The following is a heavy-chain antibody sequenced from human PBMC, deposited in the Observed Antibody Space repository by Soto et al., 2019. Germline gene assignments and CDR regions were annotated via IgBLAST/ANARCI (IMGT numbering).Heavy chain of an antibody. CDR2: IRGYNGNT. D-gene: IGHD2-8*01. CDR1: GYTFTNYG. Sequence: QVQLVQSGAEVKKPGASVKVSCKASGYTFTNYGISWVRQAPGQGLEWMGWIRGYNGNTKYAQELQGRVTITTDTSTTTADTDLRRLRSDETGVYYCTRDSDRNGDTYWSVDLWGRGTLVTVSS. J-gene: IGHJ2*01. V-gene: IGHV1-18*01. CDR3: TRDSDRNGDTYWSVDL.